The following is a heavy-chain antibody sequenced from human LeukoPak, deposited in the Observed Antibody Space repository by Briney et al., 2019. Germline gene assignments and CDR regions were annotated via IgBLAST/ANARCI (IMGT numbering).Heavy chain of an antibody. CDR3: ARGTPTDAYSSGWYW. Sequence: GASVKVSCKASGYTFTSYDINWVRQATGQGLEWMGWMNPNSANTGYAQKFQGRVTMTRNTSISTAYMELSSLRSEDTAVYYCARGTPTDAYSSGWYWWGQGTLVTVSS. J-gene: IGHJ4*02. D-gene: IGHD6-19*01. CDR2: MNPNSANT. CDR1: GYTFTSYD. V-gene: IGHV1-8*01.